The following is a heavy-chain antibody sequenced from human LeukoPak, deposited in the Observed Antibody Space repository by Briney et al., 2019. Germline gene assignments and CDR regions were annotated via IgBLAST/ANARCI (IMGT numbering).Heavy chain of an antibody. V-gene: IGHV5-51*01. CDR3: ARHVFHMVRTYHFDY. CDR1: GYTFGGYW. Sequence: GESLKISCKASGYTFGGYWIGWVRQMPGKGLECVGIIYPADSDTRYSPSFQGQVTMSVDKSISTAYLQWNSLKASDTAMYYCARHVFHMVRTYHFDYWGQGTLVTVSS. CDR2: IYPADSDT. D-gene: IGHD4/OR15-4a*01. J-gene: IGHJ4*02.